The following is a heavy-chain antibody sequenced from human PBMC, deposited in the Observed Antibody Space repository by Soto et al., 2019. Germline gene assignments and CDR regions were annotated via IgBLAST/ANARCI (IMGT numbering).Heavy chain of an antibody. V-gene: IGHV3-30-3*01. J-gene: IGHJ6*02. CDR1: GFTFSSYA. CDR3: ARAPDIVLIRAYYYYGMDV. Sequence: PGGSLRLSCAASGFTFSSYAMHWVRQAPGKGLEWVAVISYDGSNKYYADSVKGRFTISRDNSKNTLYVQMNSLRPGDTAVYYCARAPDIVLIRAYYYYGMDVWGQGTTVTVSS. D-gene: IGHD2-8*01. CDR2: ISYDGSNK.